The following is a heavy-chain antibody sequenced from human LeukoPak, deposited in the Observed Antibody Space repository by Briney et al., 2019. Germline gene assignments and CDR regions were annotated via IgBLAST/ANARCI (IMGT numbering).Heavy chain of an antibody. Sequence: SETLSLTCAVYGGSFSGYYWSWIRQPPGKGLEWIGEINHSGSTNYNPSLKSRVTISVDTSKNQFSLKLSSVTAADTAVYYCASTYDILTGSPRYYYYYMDVWGKGTTVTVSS. V-gene: IGHV4-34*01. CDR2: INHSGST. CDR1: GGSFSGYY. D-gene: IGHD3-9*01. CDR3: ASTYDILTGSPRYYYYYMDV. J-gene: IGHJ6*03.